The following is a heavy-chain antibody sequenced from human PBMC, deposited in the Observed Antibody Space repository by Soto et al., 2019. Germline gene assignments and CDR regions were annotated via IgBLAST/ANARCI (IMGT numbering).Heavy chain of an antibody. CDR1: GYTFTSYG. CDR2: ISAYNGNT. CDR3: ARDVPTVTTGGPDY. V-gene: IGHV1-18*01. J-gene: IGHJ4*02. Sequence: QVQLVQSGVEVEKPGASVKVSCKASGYTFTSYGVSWVRQAPGQGLEWMGWISAYNGNTNYAQKFQGRVTITTDTSTSTAYMELRSLRSDDTAVYYCARDVPTVTTGGPDYWGQGTLVTVSS. D-gene: IGHD4-17*01.